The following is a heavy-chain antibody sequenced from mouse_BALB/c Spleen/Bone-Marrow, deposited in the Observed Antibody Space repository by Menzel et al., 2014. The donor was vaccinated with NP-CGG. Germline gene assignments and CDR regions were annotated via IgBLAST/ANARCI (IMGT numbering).Heavy chain of an antibody. Sequence: EVQLQQSGTVLARPGASVKMSCKASGYSFTNYWMHWIKQRPGQGLEWVGAVYPGNSDARYNQKFKGKAKLTAVTSASIAYMELSSLTNEDSAVYYCSRDNCAFAYWGQGTLVTVSA. CDR3: SRDNCAFAY. CDR1: GYSFTNYW. J-gene: IGHJ3*01. V-gene: IGHV1-5*01. CDR2: VYPGNSDA.